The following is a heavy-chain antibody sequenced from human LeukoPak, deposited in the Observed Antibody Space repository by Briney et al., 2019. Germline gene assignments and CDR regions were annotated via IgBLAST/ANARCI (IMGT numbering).Heavy chain of an antibody. Sequence: GGSLRLSCAASGFTFSSYSMNWVRQAPGKGLEWVPSLSSSSSYIYYADSVKGRFTISRDNAKNSLYLQMNSLRAEDTAVYYCASLGYCSGGSCYPDYYYYMDVWGKGTTVTVSS. D-gene: IGHD2-15*01. CDR2: LSSSSSYI. CDR3: ASLGYCSGGSCYPDYYYYMDV. CDR1: GFTFSSYS. V-gene: IGHV3-21*01. J-gene: IGHJ6*03.